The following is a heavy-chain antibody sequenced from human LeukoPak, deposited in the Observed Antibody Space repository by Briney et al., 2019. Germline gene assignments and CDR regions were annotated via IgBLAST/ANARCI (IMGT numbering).Heavy chain of an antibody. CDR1: GGSISSYY. Sequence: SETLSLTCTVSGGSISSYYWSWIRLPPGKGLEWIGYIYYSGSTNYNPSLKSRVTISVDTSKNQFSLKLSSVTAADTAVYYCARDYGDYGGFDYWGQGTLVTVSS. CDR3: ARDYGDYGGFDY. J-gene: IGHJ4*02. CDR2: IYYSGST. D-gene: IGHD4-17*01. V-gene: IGHV4-59*01.